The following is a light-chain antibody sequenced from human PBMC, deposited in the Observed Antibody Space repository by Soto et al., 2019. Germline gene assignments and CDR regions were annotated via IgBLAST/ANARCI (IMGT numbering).Light chain of an antibody. CDR1: SSNIGAGYD. J-gene: IGLJ3*02. CDR2: GNS. CDR3: QAYDSSLSAR. V-gene: IGLV1-40*01. Sequence: QSVLTPPPSVSGAPGQRVTISCNGSSSNIGAGYDVHWYQQLPGTAPKLLIYGNSNRPAGVPDRFSGSKSGTSASLAITGLQAEDEADYYCQAYDSSLSARFGGGTKLTVL.